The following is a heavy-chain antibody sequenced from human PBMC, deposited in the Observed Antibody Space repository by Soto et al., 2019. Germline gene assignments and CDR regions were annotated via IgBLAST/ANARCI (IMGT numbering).Heavy chain of an antibody. CDR2: VSGSGGET. CDR1: GFTFSSYA. J-gene: IGHJ4*02. V-gene: IGHV3-23*01. Sequence: GGSLRLSCTASGFTFSSYAMSWVRQAPGQGLEWVSTVSGSGGETQYADSVKGRFTTSRHNSKNTLFLQMSSLRAEDTAVYYCAKDVLGLWFGKLLSFDYWGQGSLVTVSS. D-gene: IGHD3-10*01. CDR3: AKDVLGLWFGKLLSFDY.